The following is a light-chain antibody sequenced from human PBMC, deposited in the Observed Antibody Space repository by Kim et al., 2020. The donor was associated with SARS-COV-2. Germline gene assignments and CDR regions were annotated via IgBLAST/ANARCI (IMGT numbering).Light chain of an antibody. Sequence: QSALTQPASVSGSPGQSITIPCTGTSSDVGGYNYVSWYQQHPGNAPKLIIYDVSYRPSGVSNRFSGSKSGNTASLTISGLQAEDEAYYYCSSYASSDAGLFGGGTKVTVL. CDR2: DVS. CDR1: SSDVGGYNY. J-gene: IGLJ3*02. CDR3: SSYASSDAGL. V-gene: IGLV2-14*03.